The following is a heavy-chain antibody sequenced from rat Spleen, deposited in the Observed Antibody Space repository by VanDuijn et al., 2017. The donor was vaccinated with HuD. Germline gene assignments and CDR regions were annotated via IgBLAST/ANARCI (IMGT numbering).Heavy chain of an antibody. J-gene: IGHJ4*01. V-gene: IGHV5S23*01. D-gene: IGHD1-2*01. Sequence: EVQLVESGGGLVQPGRSLKLSCAASGFTFSNYDMAWVRQAPTKGLEWVASISTGGGNTYYRDSVKGRFTISRDNAKSTLYLQMDSLRSEDTATYYCARRAYYYSSYIPLHYVMDAWGQGASVTVSS. CDR2: ISTGGGNT. CDR3: ARRAYYYSSYIPLHYVMDA. CDR1: GFTFSNYD.